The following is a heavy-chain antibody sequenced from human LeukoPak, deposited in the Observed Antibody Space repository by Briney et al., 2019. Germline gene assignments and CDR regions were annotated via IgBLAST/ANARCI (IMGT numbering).Heavy chain of an antibody. J-gene: IGHJ5*01. CDR2: INHSGST. Sequence: SETLSLTCAVYGGSFSGYYWSWIRQPPGKGLEWIGEINHSGSTNYNPSLKSRVTISEDSPANQFSLRLSSVTAADTAIYYCARDREFAFWGQGILVTVSS. CDR1: GGSFSGYY. CDR3: ARDREFAF. D-gene: IGHD3-10*01. V-gene: IGHV4-34*01.